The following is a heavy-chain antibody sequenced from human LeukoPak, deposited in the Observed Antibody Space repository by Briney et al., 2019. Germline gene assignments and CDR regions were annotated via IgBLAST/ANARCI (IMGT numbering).Heavy chain of an antibody. CDR3: ARLESLSSGWHTIDY. V-gene: IGHV4-59*08. Sequence: SDTLSLTCTVSGGSISSYYWSWIRQPPGKGLEWIGHIYYSGSTNYNPSLKSRVTISVDTSKNQFSLKLSSVTAADTAVYYCARLESLSSGWHTIDYWGQGTLVTVSS. J-gene: IGHJ4*02. D-gene: IGHD6-19*01. CDR1: GGSISSYY. CDR2: IYYSGST.